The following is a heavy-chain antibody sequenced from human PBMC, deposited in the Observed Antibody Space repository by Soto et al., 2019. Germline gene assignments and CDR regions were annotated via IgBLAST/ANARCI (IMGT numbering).Heavy chain of an antibody. CDR3: ASKATPDYDFWSGYYTVPYYYYYMDV. CDR2: IYYSGIT. Sequence: SATLSLTCTVSGGSISSSSYYWGWIRQPPGKGLERIGSIYYSGITYYNPSLKSRVTISVDTSKNQFSLKLSSVTAADTAVYYCASKATPDYDFWSGYYTVPYYYYYMDVWGKGTTVTVSS. CDR1: GGSISSSSYY. J-gene: IGHJ6*03. V-gene: IGHV4-39*01. D-gene: IGHD3-3*01.